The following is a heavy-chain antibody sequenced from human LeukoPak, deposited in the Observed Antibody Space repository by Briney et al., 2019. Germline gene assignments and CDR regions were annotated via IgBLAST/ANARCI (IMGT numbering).Heavy chain of an antibody. D-gene: IGHD3-10*01. CDR3: SKGNYDGSGASVY. CDR2: ISGSGGST. Sequence: QPGGSLRLSCTASGFTFSSYAMSWVRQAPGKGLEWVSAISGSGGSTYYADSVKGRFTISRDNSKNTLYLQMNSLRAEDTAVYYCSKGNYDGSGASVYWGQGTLVTVSS. V-gene: IGHV3-23*01. J-gene: IGHJ4*02. CDR1: GFTFSSYA.